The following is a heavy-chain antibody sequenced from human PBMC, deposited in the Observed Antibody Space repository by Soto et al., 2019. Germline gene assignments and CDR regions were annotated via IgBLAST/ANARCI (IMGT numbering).Heavy chain of an antibody. CDR3: ARTRAADQYCSGGSCYVTGWFDP. CDR2: IIPIFGTA. D-gene: IGHD2-15*01. CDR1: AGRFRCYA. Sequence: VSYKCRAGRFRCYAIKWVRQAPGQGLEWMGGIIPIFGTANYAQKFQGRVTITADKSTSTAYMELSSLRSEDTAVYYCARTRAADQYCSGGSCYVTGWFDPWGQVTPVPVTS. V-gene: IGHV1-69*06. J-gene: IGHJ5*02.